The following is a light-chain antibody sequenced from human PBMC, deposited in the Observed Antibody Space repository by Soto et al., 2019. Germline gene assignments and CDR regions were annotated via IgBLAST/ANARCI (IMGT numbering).Light chain of an antibody. CDR1: SNDFGSYNL. CDR3: CSYAGSSTLGV. CDR2: EGS. V-gene: IGLV2-23*01. J-gene: IGLJ1*01. Sequence: QSVLTQPASLSGSPGQSITISCTGTSNDFGSYNLVSWYQQHPGKAPKLMIYEGSKRPSGVSNRFSGSKSGNTASLTISGLQAEDEADYYCCSYAGSSTLGVFGTGTKVTVL.